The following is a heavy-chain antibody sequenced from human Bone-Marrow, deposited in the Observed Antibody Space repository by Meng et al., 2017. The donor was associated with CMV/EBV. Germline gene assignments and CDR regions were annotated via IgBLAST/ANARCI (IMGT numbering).Heavy chain of an antibody. CDR1: GGSISSYY. CDR3: ASGGWYSDWYFDL. V-gene: IGHV4-59*01. J-gene: IGHJ2*01. D-gene: IGHD6-19*01. CDR2: IYYSGST. Sequence: SETLSLTCTVSGGSISSYYWSWIRQPPGKGLEWIGYIYYSGSTNYNPSLKSRVTISVDTSKNQFSLKLSSVTAADTAVYYCASGGWYSDWYFDLWGRGTLVTAPQ.